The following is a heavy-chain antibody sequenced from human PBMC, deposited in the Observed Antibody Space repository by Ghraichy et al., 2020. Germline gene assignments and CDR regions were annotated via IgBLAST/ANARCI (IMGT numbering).Heavy chain of an antibody. CDR2: IIPIFGTA. V-gene: IGHV1-69*13. J-gene: IGHJ6*02. CDR3: ARDSAMRKPPYYYYGMDV. D-gene: IGHD2-2*01. CDR1: GGTFSSYA. Sequence: SVKVSCKASGGTFSSYAISWVRQAPGQGLEWMGGIIPIFGTANYAQKFQGRVTITADESTSTAYMELSSLRSEDTAVYYCARDSAMRKPPYYYYGMDVWGQGTTVTVSS.